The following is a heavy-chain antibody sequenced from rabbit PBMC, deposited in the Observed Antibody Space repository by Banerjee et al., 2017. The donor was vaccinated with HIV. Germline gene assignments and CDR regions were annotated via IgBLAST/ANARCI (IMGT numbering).Heavy chain of an antibody. Sequence: QSLEESGGDLVKPGASLTLTCTASAFSFSSSYWICWVRQAPGKGLEWIGCIYTTYGWTYFANWVKGRFTISKTSSTTVTLQMTSLTGADTATYFCAKRGGISGGGDYFNLWGPGTLVTVS. CDR2: IYTTYGWT. V-gene: IGHV1S40*01. D-gene: IGHD1-1*01. CDR1: AFSFSSSYW. J-gene: IGHJ4*01. CDR3: AKRGGISGGGDYFNL.